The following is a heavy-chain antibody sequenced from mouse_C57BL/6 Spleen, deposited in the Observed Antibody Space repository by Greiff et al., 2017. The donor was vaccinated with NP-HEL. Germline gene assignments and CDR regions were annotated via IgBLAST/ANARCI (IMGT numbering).Heavy chain of an antibody. CDR3: ARSSGNYAMDY. D-gene: IGHD4-1*01. CDR1: GFTFSDYG. CDR2: ISSGSSTI. V-gene: IGHV5-17*01. J-gene: IGHJ4*01. Sequence: EVNVVESGGGLVKPGGSLKLSCAASGFTFSDYGMHWVRQAPEKGLEWVAYISSGSSTIYYADTVKGRFTISRDNAKNTLFLQMTSLRSEDTAMYYCARSSGNYAMDYWGQGTSVTVSS.